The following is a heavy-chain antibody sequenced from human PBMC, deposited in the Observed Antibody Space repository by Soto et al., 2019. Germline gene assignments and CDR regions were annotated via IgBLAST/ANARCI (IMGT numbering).Heavy chain of an antibody. Sequence: GGSLRLSCAASGFTFSSYSMNWVRQAPGKGLEWVSSISSSSSYIYYADSVKGRFTISRDNAKNSLYQQMNSLRAEDTAVYYCARDPSYDILTGSPGAFDIWGQGTMVTVSS. CDR1: GFTFSSYS. D-gene: IGHD3-9*01. CDR2: ISSSSSYI. CDR3: ARDPSYDILTGSPGAFDI. V-gene: IGHV3-21*01. J-gene: IGHJ3*02.